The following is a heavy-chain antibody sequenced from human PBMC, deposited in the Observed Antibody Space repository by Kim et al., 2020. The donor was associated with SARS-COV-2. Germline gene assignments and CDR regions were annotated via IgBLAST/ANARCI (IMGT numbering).Heavy chain of an antibody. D-gene: IGHD5-12*01. CDR3: ARAGYSGYARVGRPGDY. V-gene: IGHV4-34*01. Sequence: SETLSLTCAVYGGSFSGYYWSWIRQPPGKGLEWIGEINHSGSTNYNPSLKSRVTISVDTSKNQFSLKLSSVTAADTAVYYCARAGYSGYARVGRPGDYWGQGTLVTVSS. J-gene: IGHJ4*02. CDR1: GGSFSGYY. CDR2: INHSGST.